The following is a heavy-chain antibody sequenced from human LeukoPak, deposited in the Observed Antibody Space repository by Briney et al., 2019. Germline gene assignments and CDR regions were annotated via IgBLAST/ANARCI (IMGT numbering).Heavy chain of an antibody. CDR2: ISGSGGDT. Sequence: GGPLRLSCAASGFTFDRYTMIWVRQAPGKGLEWVSAISGSGGDTWYADSVKGRFAVSRDNSESTLSLQMNSLRAEDTAVYYCAKAAVTTWPYYFDYWGQGALVSVSS. CDR3: AKAAVTTWPYYFDY. CDR1: GFTFDRYT. D-gene: IGHD4-17*01. J-gene: IGHJ4*02. V-gene: IGHV3-23*01.